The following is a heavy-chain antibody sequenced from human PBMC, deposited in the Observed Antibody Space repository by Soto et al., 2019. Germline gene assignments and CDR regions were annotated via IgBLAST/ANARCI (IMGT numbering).Heavy chain of an antibody. D-gene: IGHD3-16*02. V-gene: IGHV6-1*01. CDR3: ARDGSSLAADLYYYYGMDV. J-gene: IGHJ6*02. Sequence: SQTLSLTCAISGDSVSSNSAAWNWIRQSPSRGLEWLGRTYYRSKWYNDYAVSVKSRITINPDTSKNQFSLQLNSVTPEDTAVYYCARDGSSLAADLYYYYGMDVWGQGTTVTVSS. CDR2: TYYRSKWYN. CDR1: GDSVSSNSAA.